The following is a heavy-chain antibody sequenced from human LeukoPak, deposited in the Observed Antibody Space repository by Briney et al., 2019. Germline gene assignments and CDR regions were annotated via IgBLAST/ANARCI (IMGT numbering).Heavy chain of an antibody. J-gene: IGHJ4*02. V-gene: IGHV3-15*01. CDR2: IKSKTDGGTT. CDR1: GFTFSSYD. Sequence: GRSLRLSCAASGFTFSSYDIHWVRQAPGKGLEWVGRIKSKTDGGTTDYVAPVKGRFTISRDDSKNTLYLQMNSLKSEDTAMYYCTTDYGSGSYRYFNYWGQGTLVTVSS. D-gene: IGHD3-10*01. CDR3: TTDYGSGSYRYFNY.